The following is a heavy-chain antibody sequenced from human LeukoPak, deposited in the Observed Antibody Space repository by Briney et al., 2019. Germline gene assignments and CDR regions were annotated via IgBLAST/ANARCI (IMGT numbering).Heavy chain of an antibody. J-gene: IGHJ6*02. CDR1: GGSISSGGYY. Sequence: SETLSLTCTVSGGSISSGGYYWSWIRQPPGKGLEWIGEINDSGSTNYNPSLKSRVTISVDTSKNQFSLKLSSVTAADTAVYYCARGRRWGEGTWYYYYGMDVWGQGTTVTVSS. D-gene: IGHD2-21*01. V-gene: IGHV4-39*07. CDR3: ARGRRWGEGTWYYYYGMDV. CDR2: INDSGST.